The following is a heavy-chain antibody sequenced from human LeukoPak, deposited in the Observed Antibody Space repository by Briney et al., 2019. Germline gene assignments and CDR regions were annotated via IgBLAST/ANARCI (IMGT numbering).Heavy chain of an antibody. J-gene: IGHJ4*02. D-gene: IGHD6-13*01. V-gene: IGHV1-69*04. CDR1: GYTFTSYA. CDR2: IIPILGIA. CDR3: ARVDANTWYGKIDY. Sequence: ASVKVSCKASGYTFTSYAISWVRQAPGQGLEWMGRIIPILGIANYAQKFQGRVTITADKSTSTAYMELSSLRSEDTAVYYCARVDANTWYGKIDYWGQGTLVTVSS.